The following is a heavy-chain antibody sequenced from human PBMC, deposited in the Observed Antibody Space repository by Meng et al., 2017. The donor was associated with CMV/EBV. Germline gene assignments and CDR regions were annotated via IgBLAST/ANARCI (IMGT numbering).Heavy chain of an antibody. V-gene: IGHV3-48*04. CDR3: ARDRLVATINPCDY. Sequence: GESLKISCATSGFTFSSYAMHWVRQAPGKGLEWVSYISSSGSTIYYADSVKGRFTISRDNAKNSLYLQMNSLRAEDTAVYYCARDRLVATINPCDYWGQGTLVTVSS. CDR1: GFTFSSYA. J-gene: IGHJ4*02. CDR2: ISSSGSTI. D-gene: IGHD5-12*01.